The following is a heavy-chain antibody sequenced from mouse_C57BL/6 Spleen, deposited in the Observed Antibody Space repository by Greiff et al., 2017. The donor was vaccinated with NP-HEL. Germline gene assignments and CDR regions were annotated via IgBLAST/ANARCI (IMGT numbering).Heavy chain of an antibody. CDR1: GFSLTSYG. CDR2: IWSGGST. J-gene: IGHJ4*01. CDR3: ARNFGPYAMDY. V-gene: IGHV2-2*01. Sequence: VKLMESGPGLVQPSQSLSITCTVSGFSLTSYGVHWVRQSPGKGLEWLGVIWSGGSTDYNAAFISRLSISKDNSKSQVFFKMNSLQADDTAIYYCARNFGPYAMDYWGQGTSVTVSS.